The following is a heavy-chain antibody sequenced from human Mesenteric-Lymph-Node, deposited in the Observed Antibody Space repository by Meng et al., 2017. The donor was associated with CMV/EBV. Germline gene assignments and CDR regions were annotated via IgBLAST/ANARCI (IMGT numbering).Heavy chain of an antibody. D-gene: IGHD6-13*01. CDR2: ISSSGATK. V-gene: IGHV3-48*03. CDR3: AAYGSGWYGGSFDY. Sequence: GESLKISCAASGFTFSSYEMNWVRQAPGKGLEWVSYISSSGATKYYVDSVKGRFIISRDNARNSLYLQMNSLRAEDTAVYYCAAYGSGWYGGSFDYWGQGTLVTVSS. CDR1: GFTFSSYE. J-gene: IGHJ4*02.